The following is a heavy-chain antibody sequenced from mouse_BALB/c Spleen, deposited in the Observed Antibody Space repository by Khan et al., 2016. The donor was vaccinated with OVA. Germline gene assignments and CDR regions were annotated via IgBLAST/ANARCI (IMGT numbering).Heavy chain of an antibody. CDR1: GFNIRHYY. Sequence: VQLKESGADLVRSGASVKLSCIASGFNIRHYYLHWVKQRPEHGLDWIVWIDPDNGDTEYDPKFQGKATMTADTSSNTAYLQLSSLTSEDTAVYYCTTGWGYAMDYWGQGTSVTVSS. CDR2: IDPDNGDT. V-gene: IGHV14-4*02. CDR3: TTGWGYAMDY. J-gene: IGHJ4*01. D-gene: IGHD4-1*01.